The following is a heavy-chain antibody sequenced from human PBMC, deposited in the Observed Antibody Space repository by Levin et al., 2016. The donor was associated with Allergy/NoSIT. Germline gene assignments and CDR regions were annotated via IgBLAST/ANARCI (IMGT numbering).Heavy chain of an antibody. Sequence: SETLSLTCTVSGGSVSSDSYYWSWIRQPPGKGLEWIGYIYYSGSTDYNPSLKSRVTISVDTSKNQFSLQLTSVTAADTAVYYCARSPMVYGKGGYYHYYYMDVWGRGTTVTVSS. CDR3: ARSPMVYGKGGYYHYYYMDV. D-gene: IGHD2-8*01. CDR2: IYYSGST. V-gene: IGHV4-61*01. CDR1: GGSVSSDSYY. J-gene: IGHJ6*03.